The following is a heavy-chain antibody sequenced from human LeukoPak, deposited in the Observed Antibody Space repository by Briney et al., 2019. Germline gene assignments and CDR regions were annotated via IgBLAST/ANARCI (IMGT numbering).Heavy chain of an antibody. CDR3: AKGRGYNTNHAFDI. V-gene: IGHV3-23*01. Sequence: GGSLRLSCTASGFTLSSYEMSWIRQAPGKGLEWVSSINGDGSSTSYADSVKGRFSISRDNAKNTVYLQMNSLRVEDTAVYYCAKGRGYNTNHAFDIWGQGTMVTVSS. D-gene: IGHD1-14*01. J-gene: IGHJ3*02. CDR2: INGDGSST. CDR1: GFTLSSYE.